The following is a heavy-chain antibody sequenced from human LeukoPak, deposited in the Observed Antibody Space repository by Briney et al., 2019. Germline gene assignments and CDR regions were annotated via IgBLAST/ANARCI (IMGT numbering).Heavy chain of an antibody. V-gene: IGHV1-46*01. Sequence: ASVKVSCKASGYTFTSYYMHWVRQAPGQGLEWMGIINPSGGSTCYAQKFQGRVTMTRDMSTSTVYMELSSLRSEDTAVYYCARVYYYDSSGYPHRGAFDIWGQGTMVTVSS. D-gene: IGHD3-22*01. CDR3: ARVYYYDSSGYPHRGAFDI. CDR2: INPSGGST. J-gene: IGHJ3*02. CDR1: GYTFTSYY.